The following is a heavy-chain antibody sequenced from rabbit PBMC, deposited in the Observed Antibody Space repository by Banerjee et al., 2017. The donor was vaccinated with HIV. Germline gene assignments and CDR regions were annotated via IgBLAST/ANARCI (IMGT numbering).Heavy chain of an antibody. V-gene: IGHV1S40*01. D-gene: IGHD4-1*01. CDR1: GFSFSSNYW. CDR2: IYTGSSGNT. Sequence: QSLEESGGDLVKPGASLTLTCTASGFSFSSNYWICWVRQAPGKGLEWIACIYTGSSGNTVYASWAKGRFTISKTSSTTVTLQMTSLTAADTATYFCARDLAGVIGWNFNLWGQGTLVTVS. CDR3: ARDLAGVIGWNFNL. J-gene: IGHJ4*01.